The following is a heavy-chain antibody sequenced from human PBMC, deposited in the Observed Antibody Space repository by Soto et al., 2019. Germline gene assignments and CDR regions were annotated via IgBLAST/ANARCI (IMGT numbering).Heavy chain of an antibody. CDR2: INHSGST. Sequence: SETLSLTCAVYGGSFSGYYWSWIRQPPGKGLEWIGEINHSGSTNYNPSLKSRVTISVDTSKNQFSLKLSSVTAADTAVYYCARGRRLVSQLELDLILRDMDVWGKGTTVTVSS. J-gene: IGHJ6*03. CDR3: ARGRRLVSQLELDLILRDMDV. CDR1: GGSFSGYY. D-gene: IGHD1-7*01. V-gene: IGHV4-34*01.